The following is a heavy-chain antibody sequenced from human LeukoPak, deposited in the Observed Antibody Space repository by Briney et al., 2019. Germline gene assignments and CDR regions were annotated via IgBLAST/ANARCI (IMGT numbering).Heavy chain of an antibody. V-gene: IGHV1-24*01. CDR1: GYTLTELS. D-gene: IGHD2-2*01. Sequence: GASVKVSCKVSGYTLTELSMHWVRQAPGKGLEWRGGFDPEDGETIYAQKFQGRVTMTEDTSTDTAYMELRSLRSEDTAVYYCATGGTSWTDEFDYWGQGTLVTVSS. CDR2: FDPEDGET. J-gene: IGHJ4*02. CDR3: ATGGTSWTDEFDY.